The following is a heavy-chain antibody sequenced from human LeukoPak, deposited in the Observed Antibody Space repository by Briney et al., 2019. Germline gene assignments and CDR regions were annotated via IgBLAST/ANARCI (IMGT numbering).Heavy chain of an antibody. D-gene: IGHD3-3*01. CDR2: IYYSGST. V-gene: IGHV4-39*01. CDR1: GGSISSSSYY. Sequence: SETLSLTCTVSGGSISSSSYYWGWIRQPPGKGLEWIGSIYYSGSTYYNPSLKSRVTISVDTSKNQFSLKLSSVTAADTAVYYCARLPYYDFWSEPWFDPWGRGTLVTVSS. CDR3: ARLPYYDFWSEPWFDP. J-gene: IGHJ5*02.